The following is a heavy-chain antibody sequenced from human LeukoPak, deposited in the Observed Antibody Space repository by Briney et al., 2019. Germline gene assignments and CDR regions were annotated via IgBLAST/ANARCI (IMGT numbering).Heavy chain of an antibody. CDR1: GFSNSRGGYY. V-gene: IGHV4-31*03. J-gene: IGHJ3*02. CDR3: ARATEGSVPFDI. Sequence: PSQTLSLTCTVSGFSNSRGGYYWNWIPPHPDKGLEWIEYIYYSGRTHYNPSLKSRLTISVDTSKRQFSPLLRSVTAADTAVYFCARATEGSVPFDIWGRGPMVSVPS. D-gene: IGHD5-12*01. CDR2: IYYSGRT.